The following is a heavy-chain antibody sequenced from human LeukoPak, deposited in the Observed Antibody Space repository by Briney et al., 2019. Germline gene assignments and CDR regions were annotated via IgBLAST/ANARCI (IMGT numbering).Heavy chain of an antibody. J-gene: IGHJ4*02. D-gene: IGHD3-3*01. CDR3: ARGGTMVAYYDFWSGTRGFDH. Sequence: SETLSLTCTVSGGSISSYYWSWIRQPPGKGLEWIGYIYYSGSTNYNPSLKSRVTISVDTSKNQFSLKLSSVTAADTAVYYCARGGTMVAYYDFWSGTRGFDHWGQGTLVTVSS. CDR2: IYYSGST. CDR1: GGSISSYY. V-gene: IGHV4-59*01.